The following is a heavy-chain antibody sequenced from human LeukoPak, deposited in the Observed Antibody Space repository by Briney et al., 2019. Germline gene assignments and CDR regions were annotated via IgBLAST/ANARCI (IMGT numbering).Heavy chain of an antibody. CDR3: ATELRYFDTSFPFDP. Sequence: ASVKVPCKVSGYTLTELSMHWVRQAPGKGLEWMGGFDPEDGETIYAQKFQGRVTMTEDTSTDTAYMELSSLRSEDTAVYYCATELRYFDTSFPFDPWGQGTLVTVSS. CDR2: FDPEDGET. CDR1: GYTLTELS. J-gene: IGHJ5*02. D-gene: IGHD3-9*01. V-gene: IGHV1-24*01.